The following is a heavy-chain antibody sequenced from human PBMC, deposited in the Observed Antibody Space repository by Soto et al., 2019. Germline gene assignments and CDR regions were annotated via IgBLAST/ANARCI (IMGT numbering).Heavy chain of an antibody. J-gene: IGHJ4*02. V-gene: IGHV3-9*01. CDR1: GFTFDDYA. D-gene: IGHD3-10*01. CDR2: ISWNSGSI. Sequence: ESGGGLVQPGRSLRLSCAASGFTFDDYAMHWVRQAPGKGLEWVSGISWNSGSIGYADSVKGRFTISRDNAKNSLYLQMNSLRAEDTALYYCAKYDMGRGVIQGPFDYWGQGTLVTVSS. CDR3: AKYDMGRGVIQGPFDY.